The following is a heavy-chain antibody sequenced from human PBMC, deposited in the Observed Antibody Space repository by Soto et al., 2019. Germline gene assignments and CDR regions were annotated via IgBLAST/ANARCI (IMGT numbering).Heavy chain of an antibody. CDR1: GGSISSGDYY. D-gene: IGHD3-10*01. V-gene: IGHV4-30-4*01. CDR3: ARDRYYYGSGSYDNPEHYYYYGMDV. CDR2: IYYSGST. Sequence: SETLSLTCTVSGGSISSGDYYWSWIRQPPGKGQEWIGYIYYSGSTYYNPSLKSRVTISVDTSKNQFSLKLSSVTAADTAVYYCARDRYYYGSGSYDNPEHYYYYGMDVWGQGTTVTVSS. J-gene: IGHJ6*02.